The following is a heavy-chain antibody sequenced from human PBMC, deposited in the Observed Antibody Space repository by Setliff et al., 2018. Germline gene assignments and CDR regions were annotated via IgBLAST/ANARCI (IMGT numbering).Heavy chain of an antibody. Sequence: ASVKVSCKASGYIFAGYYMHWLRQTPGQGLEWMGYVNPIGGGATYAQKFQGRVTLTRDTSITTTYMELNSLRSEDTAMYYCARAGDAAAGRKGVFEYWGQGSLVTVSS. CDR2: VNPIGGGA. CDR1: GYIFAGYY. J-gene: IGHJ4*02. D-gene: IGHD6-13*01. CDR3: ARAGDAAAGRKGVFEY. V-gene: IGHV1-2*02.